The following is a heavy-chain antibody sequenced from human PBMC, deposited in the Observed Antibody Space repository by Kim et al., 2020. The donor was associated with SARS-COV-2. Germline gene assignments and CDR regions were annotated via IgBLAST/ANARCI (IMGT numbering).Heavy chain of an antibody. Sequence: GGSLRLSCAASGFTVSSYVMSWVRQTPGKGLEWVSLIYPDGYPYYADSVKGRFTISRDTSESTLYLQMNSLRADDTAVYYCGGLDFGADYWGQGTLVTVS. V-gene: IGHV3-53*01. D-gene: IGHD3-10*01. CDR2: IYPDGYP. CDR1: GFTVSSYV. CDR3: GGLDFGADY. J-gene: IGHJ4*02.